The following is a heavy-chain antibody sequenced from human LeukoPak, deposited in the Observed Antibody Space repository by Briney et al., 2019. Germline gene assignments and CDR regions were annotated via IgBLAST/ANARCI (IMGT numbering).Heavy chain of an antibody. D-gene: IGHD2-2*01. CDR3: AVLPLAMPPQYYFDY. Sequence: GASVKVSCKVSGYTLTGLSIHWVRQAPGQGLEWMGGFDPDDGITIYAQKFKGRLTTTEDTSADTAYMELSSLTSEDTAIYYCAVLPLAMPPQYYFDYWGQGTLVTVSS. CDR2: FDPDDGIT. J-gene: IGHJ4*02. CDR1: GYTLTGLS. V-gene: IGHV1-24*01.